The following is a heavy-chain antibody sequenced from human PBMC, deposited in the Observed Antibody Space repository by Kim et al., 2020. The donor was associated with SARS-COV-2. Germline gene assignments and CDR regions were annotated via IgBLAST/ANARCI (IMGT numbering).Heavy chain of an antibody. V-gene: IGHV4-39*01. D-gene: IGHD1-1*01. CDR3: ARQVAPPAGNLDAFDI. J-gene: IGHJ3*02. CDR2: IYYSGST. Sequence: SETLSLTCTVSGGSISSSSYYWGWIRQPPGKGLEWIGSIYYSGSTYYNPSLKSRVTISVDTSKNQFSLKLSSVTAADTAVYYCARQVAPPAGNLDAFDIWGQGTMVTVSS. CDR1: GGSISSSSYY.